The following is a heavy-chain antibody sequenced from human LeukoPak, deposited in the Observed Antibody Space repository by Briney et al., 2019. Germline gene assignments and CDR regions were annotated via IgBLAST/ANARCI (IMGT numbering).Heavy chain of an antibody. D-gene: IGHD1-7*01. CDR2: IKQDGNKK. J-gene: IGHJ4*02. V-gene: IGHV3-7*01. Sequence: PGRSLRLSCAASGFTFNSYWMAWVRQAPGKGLEWVANIKQDGNKKYYVDSVKGRFTISRDNAKNSLYLQMNSLRVEDTAVYYCARDGDYDWNYRSGFDYWGQGTLVTVSS. CDR3: ARDGDYDWNYRSGFDY. CDR1: GFTFNSYW.